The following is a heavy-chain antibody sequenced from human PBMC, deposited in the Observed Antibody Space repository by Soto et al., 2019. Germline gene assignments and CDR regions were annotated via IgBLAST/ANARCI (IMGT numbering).Heavy chain of an antibody. CDR3: ARDHSSGGYEVGH. D-gene: IGHD5-12*01. Sequence: SETLSLTCTVSGGSISSYYWSWIRQPPGRGLEWIGYIYYSGSTNYKPSLKSRVTISVDTSKNQFSLKLSSVTAADTAVYYCARDHSSGGYEVGHWGQGTLVTVSS. V-gene: IGHV4-59*12. CDR1: GGSISSYY. CDR2: IYYSGST. J-gene: IGHJ4*02.